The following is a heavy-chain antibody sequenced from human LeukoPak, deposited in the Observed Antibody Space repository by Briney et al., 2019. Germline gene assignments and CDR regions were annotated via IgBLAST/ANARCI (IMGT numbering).Heavy chain of an antibody. J-gene: IGHJ4*02. D-gene: IGHD3-16*01. CDR2: INWDGSSI. V-gene: IGHV3-43D*03. Sequence: GGSLRLSCAASGFTFDDFAMHWVRQAPGKGLEWVSLINWDGSSIYYADSVKGRFIIFRDDAKKSLYLEMNSLRAEDTALYYCARVQQYDVFDYWGQGTQVIVSS. CDR3: ARVQQYDVFDY. CDR1: GFTFDDFA.